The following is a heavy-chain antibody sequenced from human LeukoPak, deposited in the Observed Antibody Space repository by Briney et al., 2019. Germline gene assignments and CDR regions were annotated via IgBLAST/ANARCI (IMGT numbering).Heavy chain of an antibody. CDR1: GYTLTELS. CDR3: ATGGHDSSGYQPDY. V-gene: IGHV1-24*01. D-gene: IGHD3-22*01. CDR2: FDPEDGET. Sequence: ASVKVSCKVSGYTLTELSMHWVRQAPGKGLEWMGGFDPEDGETIYAQKFQGRVTMTEDTSTDTAYMELSSLRSEDTAVYYCATGGHDSSGYQPDYWGQGTLVTVSS. J-gene: IGHJ4*02.